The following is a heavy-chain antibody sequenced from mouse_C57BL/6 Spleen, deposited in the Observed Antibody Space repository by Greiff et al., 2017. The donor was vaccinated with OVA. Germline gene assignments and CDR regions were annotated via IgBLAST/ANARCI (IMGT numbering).Heavy chain of an antibody. J-gene: IGHJ3*01. Sequence: EVMLVESGPGMVKPSQSLSLTCTVTGYSITSGYDWHWIRHFPGNKLEWMGYISYSGSTNYNPSLKSRISITNDTSKNLFFLKLNSLTTEDTTTYYCARGGDYYGSSYGWFAYWGQGTLVTVSA. V-gene: IGHV3-1*01. CDR3: ARGGDYYGSSYGWFAY. CDR1: GYSITSGYD. CDR2: ISYSGST. D-gene: IGHD1-1*01.